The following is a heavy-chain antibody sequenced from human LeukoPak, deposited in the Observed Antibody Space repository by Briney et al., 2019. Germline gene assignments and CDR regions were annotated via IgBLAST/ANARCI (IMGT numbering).Heavy chain of an antibody. CDR2: ISGTGGTT. D-gene: IGHD1-1*01. CDR3: AKRGTTGPTLLFDP. J-gene: IGHJ5*02. Sequence: GGSLRLSCAASGFTVSSYCMSWVRQAPGNGLEWVLSISGTGGTTYYADSVKGRFTISRDNSKYTLYLQMSRLRAEDKAVYCCAKRGTTGPTLLFDPWGQGTLVTVSS. CDR1: GFTVSSYC. V-gene: IGHV3-23*01.